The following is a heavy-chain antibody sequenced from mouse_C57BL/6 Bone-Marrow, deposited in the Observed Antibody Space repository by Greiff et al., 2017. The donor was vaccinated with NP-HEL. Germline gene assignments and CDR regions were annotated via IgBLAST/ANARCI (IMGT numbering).Heavy chain of an antibody. CDR1: GFTFSDYG. J-gene: IGHJ2*01. D-gene: IGHD2-4*01. V-gene: IGHV5-17*01. Sequence: DVMLVESGGGLVKPGGSLKLSCAASGFTFSDYGMHWVRQAPEKGLEWVAYISSGSSTIYYADTVKGRFTISRDNAKNTLFLQMTSLRSEDTAMYYCARPIYYDYEGGFDYWGQGTTLTVSS. CDR3: ARPIYYDYEGGFDY. CDR2: ISSGSSTI.